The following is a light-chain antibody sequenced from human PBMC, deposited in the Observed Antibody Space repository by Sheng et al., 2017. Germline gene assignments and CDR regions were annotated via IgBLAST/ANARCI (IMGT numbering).Light chain of an antibody. V-gene: IGKV1-27*01. Sequence: IQMTQSPSSLSVSVGDRVTITCRASQGIYTHLAWYQQKPGKAPNLLIYDASTLQSGVPSRFSGSGSGTDFTLTITSLQPEDFATYYCQQYYSYPMSFGPGTKV. CDR2: DAS. CDR3: QQYYSYPMS. CDR1: QGIYTH. J-gene: IGKJ3*01.